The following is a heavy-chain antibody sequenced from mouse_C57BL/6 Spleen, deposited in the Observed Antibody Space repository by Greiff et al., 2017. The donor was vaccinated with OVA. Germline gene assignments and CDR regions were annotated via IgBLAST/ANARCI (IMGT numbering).Heavy chain of an antibody. J-gene: IGHJ1*03. CDR2: IYPSDSET. CDR1: GYTFTSYW. CDR3: ARSVRVEDFDV. Sequence: VQLQQPGAELVRPGSSVKLSCKASGYTFTSYWMDWVKQRPGQGLEWIGNIYPSDSETHYNQKFTDKATLTVDKSSSTAYMQLSSLTSEDSAGDYCARSVRVEDFDVWGTGTTVTVSS. V-gene: IGHV1-61*01. D-gene: IGHD1-1*01.